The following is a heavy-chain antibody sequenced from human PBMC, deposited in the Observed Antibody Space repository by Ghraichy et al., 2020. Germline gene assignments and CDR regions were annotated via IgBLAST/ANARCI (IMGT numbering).Heavy chain of an antibody. D-gene: IGHD2-15*01. CDR1: GGSITSSNYY. J-gene: IGHJ2*01. CDR2: MHHTGST. V-gene: IGHV4-39*01. CDR3: VWSLVVIRYFGL. Sequence: SETLSLTCTVSGGSITSSNYYWGWIRQPPGKELEWIGSMHHTGSTYYNPSLENRLTISADTSKNEFSLKLSSVTAADTAVYYCVWSLVVIRYFGLWGRGTLVTVST.